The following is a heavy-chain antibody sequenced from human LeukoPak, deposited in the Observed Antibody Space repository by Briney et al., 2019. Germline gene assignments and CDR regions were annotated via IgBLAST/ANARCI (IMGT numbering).Heavy chain of an antibody. D-gene: IGHD3-3*01. Sequence: GGSLRLSCAASGFTFDDYAIHWVRQAPGKGREWVSGISWNSGSIGYADSVKGRFTISRDNAKNSLYLQMNSLRDEDTAVYYCARDGLVLRFLEWLFLDYWGQGTLVTASS. V-gene: IGHV3-9*01. CDR1: GFTFDDYA. J-gene: IGHJ4*02. CDR3: ARDGLVLRFLEWLFLDY. CDR2: ISWNSGSI.